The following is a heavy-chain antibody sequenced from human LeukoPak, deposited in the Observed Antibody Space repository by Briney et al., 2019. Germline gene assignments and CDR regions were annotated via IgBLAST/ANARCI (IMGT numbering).Heavy chain of an antibody. D-gene: IGHD6-13*01. CDR1: GYSFTDYY. CDR3: ARDLMNAAADY. J-gene: IGHJ4*02. Sequence: ASVKVSCKSSGYSFTDYYIYWVRQAPGQGLEWMGRVSPKTGGTNYAQQFVGRVTMTRDTSISTAYMELSRLRSDDTAMYYCARDLMNAAADYWGQGTLVTVSS. CDR2: VSPKTGGT. V-gene: IGHV1-2*06.